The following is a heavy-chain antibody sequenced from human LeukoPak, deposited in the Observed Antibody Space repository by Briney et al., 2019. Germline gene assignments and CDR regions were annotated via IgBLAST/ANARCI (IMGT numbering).Heavy chain of an antibody. CDR2: INHSGST. J-gene: IGHJ4*02. D-gene: IGHD6-19*01. Sequence: SETLSLTCAVYGGSFSGYHWSWIRQPPGKGLEWIGEINHSGSTNYNPSLKSRVTISVDTSKNQFSLKLSSVTAADTAVYYCARESRIAVAGHFDYWGQGTLVTVSS. V-gene: IGHV4-34*01. CDR3: ARESRIAVAGHFDY. CDR1: GGSFSGYH.